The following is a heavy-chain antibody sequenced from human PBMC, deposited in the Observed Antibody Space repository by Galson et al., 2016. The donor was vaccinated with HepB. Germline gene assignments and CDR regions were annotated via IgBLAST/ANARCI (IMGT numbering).Heavy chain of an antibody. CDR2: IYSSGST. J-gene: IGHJ4*02. Sequence: TLSLTCTVSGGSISSDPFYWSWIRQPAGKGLEWIGRIYSSGSTNYSPSLKSRVTISIDTSENQFSLNLRSVTAADTAVYYCAKEFTYWGQGTLVTVSS. CDR3: AKEFTY. V-gene: IGHV4-61*02. CDR1: GGSISSDPFY.